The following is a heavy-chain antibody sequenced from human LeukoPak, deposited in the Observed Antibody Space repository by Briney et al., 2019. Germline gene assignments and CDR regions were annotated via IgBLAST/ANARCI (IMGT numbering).Heavy chain of an antibody. Sequence: SETLSLTCAVSGGSISSSNWWSWVRQPPGKGLEWIGEIYHSGSTNYNPSLKSRVTISVDTSKNQFSLTLSSVTAADTAVYYCARGVGSSWNAADAFDIWGQGTMVTVSS. CDR2: IYHSGST. D-gene: IGHD6-13*01. CDR1: GGSISSSNW. CDR3: ARGVGSSWNAADAFDI. J-gene: IGHJ3*02. V-gene: IGHV4-4*02.